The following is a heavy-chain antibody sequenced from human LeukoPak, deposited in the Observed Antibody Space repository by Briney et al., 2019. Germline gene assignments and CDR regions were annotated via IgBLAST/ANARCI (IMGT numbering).Heavy chain of an antibody. CDR3: ARHGMGGSYTY. J-gene: IGHJ4*02. CDR2: IYTSGST. V-gene: IGHV4-4*09. D-gene: IGHD1-26*01. Sequence: NPSETLSLTCTVSGDSISSYYWSWIRQPPGKGLEWIGCIYTSGSTNYNPSLKSRVAISIDTSKNQFSLKLTSVPAADTAVYYCARHGMGGSYTYWGQGTLVTVSS. CDR1: GDSISSYY.